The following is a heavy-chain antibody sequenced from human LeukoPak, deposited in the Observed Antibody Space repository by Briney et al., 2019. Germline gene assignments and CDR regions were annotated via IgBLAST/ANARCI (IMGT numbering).Heavy chain of an antibody. CDR2: IRSSGDST. V-gene: IGHV3-23*01. CDR1: GFTFSSYA. J-gene: IGHJ3*01. Sequence: PGGSLRLSCAASGFTFSSYAITWVRQAPGKGLEWVSSIRSSGDSTFYADSVKGRFTISRDNSKNTVYLLMNSLRTEDTAVYYCAKLLMAMVRGVDIDCWGQGTMVTVSS. D-gene: IGHD3-10*01. CDR3: AKLLMAMVRGVDIDC.